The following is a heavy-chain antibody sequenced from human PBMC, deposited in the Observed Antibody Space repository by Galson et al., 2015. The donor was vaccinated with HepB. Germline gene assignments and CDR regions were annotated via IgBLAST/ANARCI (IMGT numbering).Heavy chain of an antibody. V-gene: IGHV3-23*01. D-gene: IGHD5-18*01. Sequence: SLRLSCAASGFTFSSYAMSWVRQAPGKGLEWVSAISGSGGSTYYADSVKGRFTISRDNSKNTLYLQMNSLRAEDTAVYYCAKDRRYSYGPHWYWGQGTLVTVSS. CDR1: GFTFSSYA. CDR3: AKDRRYSYGPHWY. CDR2: ISGSGGST. J-gene: IGHJ4*02.